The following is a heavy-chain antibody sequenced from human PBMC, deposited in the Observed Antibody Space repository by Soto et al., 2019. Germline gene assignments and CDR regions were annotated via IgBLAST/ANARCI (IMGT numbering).Heavy chain of an antibody. V-gene: IGHV4-30-4*01. J-gene: IGHJ4*02. CDR3: ARTCGVDCYSSDY. CDR2: IYNSGST. Sequence: SETLSLTFTVSGGSISSCDYYWSWIRQPPGKGLEWLGYIYNSGSTYYNPSLKSRVTISVDTSKNQFSLKLSSVTAADTAVYYCARTCGVDCYSSDYWGQGTLVTVSS. CDR1: GGSISSCDYY. D-gene: IGHD2-21*02.